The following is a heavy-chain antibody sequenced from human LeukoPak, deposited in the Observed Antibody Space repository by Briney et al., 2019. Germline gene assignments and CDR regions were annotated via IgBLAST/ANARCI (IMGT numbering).Heavy chain of an antibody. CDR3: ARDSLLMYYYDSSGFDY. J-gene: IGHJ4*02. D-gene: IGHD3-22*01. Sequence: GGSLRLSCAASGFTFSSYWMSWVRQAPGKGLEWVSNIKQDGSEKYYVDSVKGRFTISRDNAKNSLYLQMNSLRAEDTAVYYCARDSLLMYYYDSSGFDYWSQGTLVTVSS. V-gene: IGHV3-7*01. CDR1: GFTFSSYW. CDR2: IKQDGSEK.